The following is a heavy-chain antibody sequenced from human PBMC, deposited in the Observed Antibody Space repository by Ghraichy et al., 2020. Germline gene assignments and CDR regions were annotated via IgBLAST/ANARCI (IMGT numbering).Heavy chain of an antibody. D-gene: IGHD6-13*01. CDR1: GFSFSDYS. Sequence: GGSLRLSCEGSGFSFSDYSMIWVRLTPRKALEWVSSITGVSITIFYTDSVKGRFTISRDNAKNSLYLQMNSLRAEDTAVYYCARLPLPRRAAVGDWYFDQRGRGT. CDR2: ITGVSITI. J-gene: IGHJ2*01. V-gene: IGHV3-48*01. CDR3: ARLPLPRRAAVGDWYFDQ.